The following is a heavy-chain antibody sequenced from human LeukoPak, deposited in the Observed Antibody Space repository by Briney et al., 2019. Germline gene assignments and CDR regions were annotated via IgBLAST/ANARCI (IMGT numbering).Heavy chain of an antibody. CDR2: ISGYNGNT. J-gene: IGHJ4*02. Sequence: GASVKVSCKTSGYTFTNYGITWVRQAPGQGLEWVGWISGYNGNTNYAQQFQGRVTMTTDTTTSTVYMELRSLRSDDTAVYYCARDLNSGTREYWGQGTLVTVSS. V-gene: IGHV1-18*01. CDR3: ARDLNSGTREY. D-gene: IGHD1-26*01. CDR1: GYTFTNYG.